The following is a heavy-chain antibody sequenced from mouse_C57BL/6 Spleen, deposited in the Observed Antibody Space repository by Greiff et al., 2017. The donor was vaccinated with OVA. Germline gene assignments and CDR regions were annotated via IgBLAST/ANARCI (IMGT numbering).Heavy chain of an antibody. Sequence: EVQGVESGGDLVKPGGSLKLSCAASGFTFSSYGMSWVRQTPDKRLEWVATISSGGSYTYYPDSVKGRFTISRDNAKNTLYLQMSSLKSEDTAMYYCARPDYYGSSSYFDVWGTGTTGTVSS. J-gene: IGHJ1*03. CDR3: ARPDYYGSSSYFDV. D-gene: IGHD1-1*01. CDR2: ISSGGSYT. CDR1: GFTFSSYG. V-gene: IGHV5-6*01.